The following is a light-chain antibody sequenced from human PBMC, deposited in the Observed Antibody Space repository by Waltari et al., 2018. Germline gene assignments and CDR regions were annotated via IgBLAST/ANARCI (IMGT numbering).Light chain of an antibody. V-gene: IGLV3-1*01. CDR3: QAWDSNVNWV. CDR1: TLGMPY. Sequence: YDLTQPPSVSVSPGQAASTTCSGDTLGMPYLCWYQQKPGQSPLLLIYQDTKRPSGIPERFSGSVSGNTVTLTISATQALDEADYYCQAWDSNVNWVFGGGTKLTVL. CDR2: QDT. J-gene: IGLJ3*02.